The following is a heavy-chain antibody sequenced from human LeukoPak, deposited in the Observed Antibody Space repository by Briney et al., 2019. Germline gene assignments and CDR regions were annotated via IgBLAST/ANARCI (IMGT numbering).Heavy chain of an antibody. D-gene: IGHD3-22*01. CDR3: AKSWNYYDSSGDDALDI. CDR1: GFTFSDYG. Sequence: PGGSLRLSCAAAGFTFSDYGMNWVRQAPGKGLEWVSGISGSGISTYYADSVKGRFTISRDNSKNTLYLQMNGLRVEDTAVYYCAKSWNYYDSSGDDALDIWGQGTMVTVSS. J-gene: IGHJ3*02. V-gene: IGHV3-23*01. CDR2: ISGSGIST.